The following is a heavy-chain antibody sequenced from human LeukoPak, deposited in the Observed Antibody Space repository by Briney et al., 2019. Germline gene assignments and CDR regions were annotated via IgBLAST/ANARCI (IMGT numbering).Heavy chain of an antibody. V-gene: IGHV1-8*01. D-gene: IGHD4-17*01. Sequence: VASVKVSCKASGYTFTSSDINWVRRATGQGLEWMGWMNPNSGNTGYAQKFQGRVTLTRDTSISTAYMELTSLRSEDTAVYYCARTLSRLNHYGDSAADSWGQGTLVTVSS. CDR2: MNPNSGNT. CDR1: GYTFTSSD. CDR3: ARTLSRLNHYGDSAADS. J-gene: IGHJ4*02.